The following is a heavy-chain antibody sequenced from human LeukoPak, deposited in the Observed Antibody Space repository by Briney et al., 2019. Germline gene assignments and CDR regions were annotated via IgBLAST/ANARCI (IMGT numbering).Heavy chain of an antibody. V-gene: IGHV2-5*02. J-gene: IGHJ4*02. CDR1: GFSLSTSGVG. CDR2: IYWDDDK. CDR3: AHRFLLTGYYGIFDY. Sequence: SGPTLVNPTQTLTLTCTFSGFSLSTSGVGVGWIRQPPGKALEWLALIYWDDDKRYSPSLVGRLTITKDTSANQVVLTMTNMDPVDTATYYCAHRFLLTGYYGIFDYWGREPWSPSPQ. D-gene: IGHD3-9*01.